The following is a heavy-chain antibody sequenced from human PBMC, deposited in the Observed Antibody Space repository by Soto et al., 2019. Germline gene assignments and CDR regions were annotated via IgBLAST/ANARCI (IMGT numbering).Heavy chain of an antibody. D-gene: IGHD3-10*01. CDR1: GYTFTSYG. CDR3: ARDKIPGRVCASGSYDY. J-gene: IGHJ4*02. CDR2: SSTYNGNT. Sequence: GASVKVSCNASGYTFTSYGISWVRQAPGQGLEWMGWSSTYNGNTNYAQKLQGRVTLTTDTSTSTAYMELRSLRSDYTAVYYCARDKIPGRVCASGSYDYWGQGTLGTGSS. V-gene: IGHV1-18*04.